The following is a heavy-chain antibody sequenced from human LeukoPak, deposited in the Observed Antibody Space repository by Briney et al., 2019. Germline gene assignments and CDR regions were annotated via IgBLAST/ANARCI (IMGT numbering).Heavy chain of an antibody. Sequence: GASVKVSCKASGGTFGSYATSWVRQAPGQGLEWMGGIIPIFGTANYAQKFQGRVTITADESTSTAYMELSGLRSEDTAVYYCARDRRYYYDSSGSIGSYSVNWFDPWGQGTLVTVSS. J-gene: IGHJ5*02. V-gene: IGHV1-69*13. CDR1: GGTFGSYA. CDR3: ARDRRYYYDSSGSIGSYSVNWFDP. CDR2: IIPIFGTA. D-gene: IGHD3-22*01.